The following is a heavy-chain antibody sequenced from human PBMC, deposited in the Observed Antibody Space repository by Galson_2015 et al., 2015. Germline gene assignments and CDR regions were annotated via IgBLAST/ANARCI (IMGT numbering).Heavy chain of an antibody. CDR1: GFTFSSYG. D-gene: IGHD2-15*01. CDR2: ISYDGSNK. V-gene: IGHV3-30*18. CDR3: ANLVVVAATHAFDI. Sequence: SLRLSCAASGFTFSSYGMHWVRQAPGKGLEWVAVISYDGSNKYYADSVKGRFTISRDNSKNTLYLQMNSLRAEDTAVYYCANLVVVAATHAFDIWGQGTMVTVPS. J-gene: IGHJ3*02.